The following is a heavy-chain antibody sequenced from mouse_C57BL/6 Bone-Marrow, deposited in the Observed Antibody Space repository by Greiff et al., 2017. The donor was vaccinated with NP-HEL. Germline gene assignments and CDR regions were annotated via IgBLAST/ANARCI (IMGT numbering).Heavy chain of an antibody. D-gene: IGHD3-2*02. CDR1: GFSLTSYG. CDR2: IWSGGST. J-gene: IGHJ4*01. Sequence: QVQLQQSGPGLVQPSQSLSITCTVSGFSLTSYGVHWVRQSPGKGLEWLGVIWSGGSTDYNAAFISRLSISKDNSKSQVFFKMNSLQADDTAIYYCARNYQAGFYAMDYWGQGTSVTVSS. CDR3: ARNYQAGFYAMDY. V-gene: IGHV2-2*01.